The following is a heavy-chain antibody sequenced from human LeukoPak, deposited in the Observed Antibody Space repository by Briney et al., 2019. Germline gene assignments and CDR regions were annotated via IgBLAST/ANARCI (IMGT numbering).Heavy chain of an antibody. CDR1: GGSISSYY. D-gene: IGHD6-13*01. CDR2: IYYSGST. J-gene: IGHJ5*02. V-gene: IGHV4-59*12. CDR3: ARGLIPRGSSWSGGNWFDP. Sequence: SETLSLTCTDSGGSISSYYWSWIRQPPGKGLEWIGYIYYSGSTNYNPSLKSRVTISVDTSKNQFSLKLSSVTAADTAVYYCARGLIPRGSSWSGGNWFDPRGQGTLVTVSS.